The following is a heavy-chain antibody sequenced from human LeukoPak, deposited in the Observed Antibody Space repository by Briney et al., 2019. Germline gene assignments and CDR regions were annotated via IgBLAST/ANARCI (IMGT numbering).Heavy chain of an antibody. V-gene: IGHV3-33*01. CDR3: ARESLDTAMVMSYYGMDV. J-gene: IGHJ6*02. CDR1: GFTFSSYG. CDR2: IWYDGSNK. D-gene: IGHD5-18*01. Sequence: GGSLRLSCAASGFTFSSYGMHWVRQAPGKGLEWVAVIWYDGSNKYYADSVKGRFTISRDNSKNTLYLQMNSLRAEDTAVYCCARESLDTAMVMSYYGMDVWGQGTTVTVSS.